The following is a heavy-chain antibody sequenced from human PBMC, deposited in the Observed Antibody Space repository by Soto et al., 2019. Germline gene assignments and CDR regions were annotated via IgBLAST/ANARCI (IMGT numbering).Heavy chain of an antibody. J-gene: IGHJ4*02. CDR2: INPHSGVT. CDR1: GYTFTAYF. CDR3: ATNPWGNGWYHFDS. V-gene: IGHV1-2*04. Sequence: ASVKVSCKASGYTFTAYFMHWVRQAPGQGLEWMGWINPHSGVTKYAQKFQDWVTMTRDTSITTAYMELRGLRSDDTAVYYCATNPWGNGWYHFDSWGQGTLVTVS. D-gene: IGHD6-19*01.